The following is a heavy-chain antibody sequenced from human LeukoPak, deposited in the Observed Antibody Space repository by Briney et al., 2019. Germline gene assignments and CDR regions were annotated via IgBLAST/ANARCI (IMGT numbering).Heavy chain of an antibody. CDR1: GGSFSGYY. J-gene: IGHJ4*02. D-gene: IGHD4-17*01. V-gene: IGHV4-34*01. Sequence: SETLSLTCAVYGGSFSGYYWSWIRQPPGKGLEWIGEINHSGSTNYNPSLKSRVTISVDTSKNQFSLKLSSVTAADTAVYYCARAPYGDYFDYWGQGTLVTVSS. CDR3: ARAPYGDYFDY. CDR2: INHSGST.